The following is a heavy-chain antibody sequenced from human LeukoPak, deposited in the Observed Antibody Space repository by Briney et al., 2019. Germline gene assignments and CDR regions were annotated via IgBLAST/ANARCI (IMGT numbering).Heavy chain of an antibody. CDR1: AGSISSTY. V-gene: IGHV4-4*07. J-gene: IGHJ4*02. Sequence: SETLSLTCTVSAGSISSTYWSWIRQPAGKGLEWIGRIYSSGSTDYNPSLKSRVTMSVDTSKNQFSLNLTSVTAADSAVYYCARARGRLLLIDYWGQGTLVTVSS. CDR2: IYSSGST. CDR3: ARARGRLLLIDY. D-gene: IGHD2-15*01.